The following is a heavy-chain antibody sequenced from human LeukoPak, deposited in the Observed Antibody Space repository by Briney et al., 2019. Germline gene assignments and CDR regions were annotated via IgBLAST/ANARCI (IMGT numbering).Heavy chain of an antibody. Sequence: GGSLRLSCAASGFTFSSYWMSWVRQAPGKGLEWVANIKQDGSEKYYVDSVKGRFTISRDNAKNSLYLQMNSLRAEDTAVYYCARDIVAVPTYYYYYYMDVWGKGATVTVSS. J-gene: IGHJ6*03. V-gene: IGHV3-7*01. CDR3: ARDIVAVPTYYYYYYMDV. CDR1: GFTFSSYW. D-gene: IGHD3-16*02. CDR2: IKQDGSEK.